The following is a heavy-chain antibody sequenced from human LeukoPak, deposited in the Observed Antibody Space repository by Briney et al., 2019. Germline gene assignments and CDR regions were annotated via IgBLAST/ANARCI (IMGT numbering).Heavy chain of an antibody. CDR3: ERSDYYDSSGYYLSFDY. Sequence: ASVKVSCKASGYTFTSYGISWVRQAPGQGLEWRGWISAYNGNTNYAQKLQGRVTMTTDTSTSTAYMELRSLRSDDTAVYYCERSDYYDSSGYYLSFDYWGQGTLVTVSS. J-gene: IGHJ4*02. CDR2: ISAYNGNT. D-gene: IGHD3-22*01. CDR1: GYTFTSYG. V-gene: IGHV1-18*01.